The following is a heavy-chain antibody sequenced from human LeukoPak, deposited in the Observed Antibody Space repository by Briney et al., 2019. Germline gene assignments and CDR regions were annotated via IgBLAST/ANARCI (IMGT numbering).Heavy chain of an antibody. Sequence: GGSLRLSCAASGFTFSSYAMSWVRQAPGKGLEWVSAISGSGGSTYYADSVKGRFTISRDNSKNTLYLQMNSLRAEDTAVYYCARGSPRNYYDSSGYYIYYYYGMDVWGQGTTVTVSS. D-gene: IGHD3-22*01. J-gene: IGHJ6*02. CDR1: GFTFSSYA. V-gene: IGHV3-23*01. CDR2: ISGSGGST. CDR3: ARGSPRNYYDSSGYYIYYYYGMDV.